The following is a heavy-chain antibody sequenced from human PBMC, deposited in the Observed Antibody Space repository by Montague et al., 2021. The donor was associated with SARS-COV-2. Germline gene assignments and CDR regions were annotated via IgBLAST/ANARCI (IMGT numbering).Heavy chain of an antibody. CDR3: ARHTSERITMVQAFDI. Sequence: SETLSLTCTVSGGSIRNYFWSWVRQPPGKGLEWIGYIHDNGKTNSNPSLRSRVTISVDTSKNQFSLKLSSVTAADTAVYYCARHTSERITMVQAFDIWGQGTMVTVSS. J-gene: IGHJ3*02. CDR1: GGSIRNYF. D-gene: IGHD3-10*01. CDR2: IHDNGKT. V-gene: IGHV4-59*08.